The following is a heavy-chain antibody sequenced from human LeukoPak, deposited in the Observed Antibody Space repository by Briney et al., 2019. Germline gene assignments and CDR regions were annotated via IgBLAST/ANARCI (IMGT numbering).Heavy chain of an antibody. CDR2: IHYSGST. CDR3: ARRLSSGYYYSWFDP. Sequence: SETLSLTCTVSGGSISSSSYYWGWIRQPPGKGLEWIGSIHYSGSTYYNPSLKSRVTISVDTSKNQFSLKLSSVTAADTAVYYCARRLSSGYYYSWFDPWGQGTLVTVSS. D-gene: IGHD3-22*01. CDR1: GGSISSSSYY. J-gene: IGHJ5*02. V-gene: IGHV4-39*07.